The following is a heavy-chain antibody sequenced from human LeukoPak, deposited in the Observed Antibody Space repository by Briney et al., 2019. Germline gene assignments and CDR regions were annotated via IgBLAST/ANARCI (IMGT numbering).Heavy chain of an antibody. D-gene: IGHD1-26*01. J-gene: IGHJ4*02. CDR3: ARGGSYPTSNDY. Sequence: SETLSLTCTVYGGSFSGYYWSWIRQPPGKGLEWIGEIHHSGTTNYNPTLKSRVTISLDTSKNQFSLKVSSVTAADTAVYYCARGGSYPTSNDYWGQGTLVTVSS. V-gene: IGHV4-34*01. CDR2: IHHSGTT. CDR1: GGSFSGYY.